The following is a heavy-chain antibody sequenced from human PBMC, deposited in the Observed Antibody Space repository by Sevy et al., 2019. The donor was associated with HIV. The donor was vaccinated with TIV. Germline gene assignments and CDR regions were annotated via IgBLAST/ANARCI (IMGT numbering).Heavy chain of an antibody. J-gene: IGHJ4*02. Sequence: GGSLRLSCAASGFTFSNAWMSWVRQAPGKGLEWVGRIKSKTDGGTTDYAAPVKGELTISRYDSKSTLYLQMNSLKTGDTAVYYCTTDDFFDFWSGYYSDWGQGTLVTVSS. CDR2: IKSKTDGGTT. V-gene: IGHV3-15*01. CDR3: TTDDFFDFWSGYYSD. CDR1: GFTFSNAW. D-gene: IGHD3-3*01.